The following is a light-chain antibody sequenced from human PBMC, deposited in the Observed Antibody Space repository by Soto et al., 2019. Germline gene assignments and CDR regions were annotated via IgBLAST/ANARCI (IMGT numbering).Light chain of an antibody. CDR1: SSDVSGYDF. V-gene: IGLV2-14*03. J-gene: IGLJ2*01. CDR3: SSYTRSNTLL. Sequence: QSALTQPASVSGSPGQSITISCTGSSSDVSGYDFVSWYQHHPGKAPKLIIYDVSDRPLGVSNRFSGSKSGNTASLTISGLQAEDEADYYCSSYTRSNTLLFGGGTKVTVL. CDR2: DVS.